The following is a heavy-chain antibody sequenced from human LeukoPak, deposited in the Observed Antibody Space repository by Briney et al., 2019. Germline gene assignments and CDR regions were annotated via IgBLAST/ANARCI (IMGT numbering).Heavy chain of an antibody. D-gene: IGHD1-26*01. J-gene: IGHJ4*02. CDR2: IYYSGST. CDR3: ARESLTKWELLDFRDY. Sequence: SETLSLTCTVSGGSISSSSYYWGWIRQPPGKGLEWIGSIYYSGSTYYNPSLKSRVTISVDTSKNQFSLKLSSVTAADTAVYYCARESLTKWELLDFRDYWGQGTLVTVSS. CDR1: GGSISSSSYY. V-gene: IGHV4-39*07.